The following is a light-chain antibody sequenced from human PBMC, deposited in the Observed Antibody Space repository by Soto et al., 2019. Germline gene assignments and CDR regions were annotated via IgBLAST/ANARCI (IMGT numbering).Light chain of an antibody. CDR3: QQYYGTLPA. Sequence: DIVMTQSPDSLAVSLGERATINCKSSQSILYSSNNKNYLAWYQQKPGQPPKLLIYWASTRESGVPDRFSGGGSGTDFTLTISSLQAEDVAVYYCQQYYGTLPAFGQGTKVEIK. V-gene: IGKV4-1*01. CDR1: QSILYSSNNKNY. J-gene: IGKJ1*01. CDR2: WAS.